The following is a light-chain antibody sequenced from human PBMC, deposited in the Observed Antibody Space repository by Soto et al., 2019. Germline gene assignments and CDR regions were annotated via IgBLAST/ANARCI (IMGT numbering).Light chain of an antibody. J-gene: IGLJ1*01. CDR1: SSDDGGYNY. Sequence: QSALTQPASVTGSPGQSITVSCTGTSSDDGGYNYVSWSQQHPDKAPKLIIYEVNNRPSGVSNRFSGSKTGNTASLTISGLQAEDEADYYCSSYTIADTYVFGSGTKVTVL. CDR3: SSYTIADTYV. V-gene: IGLV2-14*01. CDR2: EVN.